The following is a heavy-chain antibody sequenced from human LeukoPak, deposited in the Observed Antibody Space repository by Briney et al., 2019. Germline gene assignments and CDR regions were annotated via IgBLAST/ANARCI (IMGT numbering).Heavy chain of an antibody. CDR3: ARGGSWPLIGALDI. CDR1: GFTFSSYS. Sequence: GGSLRLSCAASGFTFSSYSMNWVRQAPGKGLEWVSSISNSSSYIYYADSVKGRFTISRDNAKNSLYLQMNSLRAEDTAVYYCARGGSWPLIGALDIWGQGTMVTVSS. D-gene: IGHD3-10*01. CDR2: ISNSSSYI. J-gene: IGHJ3*02. V-gene: IGHV3-21*01.